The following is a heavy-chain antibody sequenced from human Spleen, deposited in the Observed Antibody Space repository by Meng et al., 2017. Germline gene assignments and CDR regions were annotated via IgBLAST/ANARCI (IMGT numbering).Heavy chain of an antibody. J-gene: IGHJ3*02. Sequence: GESLKISCAASGFTFSSYAMHWVRQAPGKGLEWVAVISYDGSNKYYADSVKGRFTISRDNSKNTLYLQMNSLRSDDTAVYYCARGRDMIVVVINYPRKNNGKDAFDIWGQGTMVTVSS. D-gene: IGHD3-22*01. CDR2: ISYDGSNK. CDR3: ARGRDMIVVVINYPRKNNGKDAFDI. V-gene: IGHV3-30*04. CDR1: GFTFSSYA.